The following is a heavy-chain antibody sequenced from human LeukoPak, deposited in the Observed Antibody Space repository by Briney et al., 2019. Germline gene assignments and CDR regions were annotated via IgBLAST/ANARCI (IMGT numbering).Heavy chain of an antibody. CDR2: ISSSGATI. D-gene: IGHD1-26*01. V-gene: IGHV3-48*03. Sequence: GGSLRLSCVASGFTFHNYEMNWVRQAPGKGLEWVSYISSSGATIYYADAVKGRFSISRDNAKNSLYLQMNSLTAEDTAVYYCARNPPGIVGAPTHYCYYMDVWGRGTTVTISS. CDR1: GFTFHNYE. CDR3: ARNPPGIVGAPTHYCYYMDV. J-gene: IGHJ6*03.